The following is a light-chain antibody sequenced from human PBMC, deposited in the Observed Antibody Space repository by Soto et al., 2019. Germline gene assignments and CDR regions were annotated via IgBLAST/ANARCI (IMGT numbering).Light chain of an antibody. CDR1: QRVSSW. Sequence: DIQMTQSPSTVSASVGDRVTITCRASQRVSSWLDWYQQKPGKAPKLLISEASSLESGVPSRFSGSGSTTDFTLTISSLQPDDFATYYCLQYSIFSRTFGQGTKVEIK. V-gene: IGKV1-5*03. CDR2: EAS. J-gene: IGKJ2*02. CDR3: LQYSIFSRT.